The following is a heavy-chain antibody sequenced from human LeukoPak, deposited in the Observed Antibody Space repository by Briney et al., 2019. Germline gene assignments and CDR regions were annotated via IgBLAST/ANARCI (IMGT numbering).Heavy chain of an antibody. CDR2: ISAYNDNI. CDR3: ARNLGMDV. J-gene: IGHJ6*04. D-gene: IGHD3-16*01. Sequence: ASVKVSCKASGYNFSNYGISWVRQAPGQGLEWMGWISAYNDNIEYAQKLQGRVTMTTDTSTSTAYMELRSLTSDDTAVYYCARNLGMDVWGKGTTATVSS. CDR1: GYNFSNYG. V-gene: IGHV1-18*01.